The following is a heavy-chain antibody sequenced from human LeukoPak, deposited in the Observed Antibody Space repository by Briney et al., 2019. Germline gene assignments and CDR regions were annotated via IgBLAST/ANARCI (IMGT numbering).Heavy chain of an antibody. Sequence: ASVTVSCKASGYTFTSYYMHWVRQAPGQGLEWMGIINPSGGSTSYAQKFQGRITMTRDTSTSTVYMELSSLRSEDTAVYYCAKDIGRAAAGSHTGLFDYWGQGTLVTVSS. CDR1: GYTFTSYY. V-gene: IGHV1-46*01. J-gene: IGHJ4*02. CDR3: AKDIGRAAAGSHTGLFDY. CDR2: INPSGGST. D-gene: IGHD6-13*01.